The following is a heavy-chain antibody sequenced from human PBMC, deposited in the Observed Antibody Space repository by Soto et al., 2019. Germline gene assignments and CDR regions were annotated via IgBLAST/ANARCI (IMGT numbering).Heavy chain of an antibody. V-gene: IGHV4-59*08. CDR1: GGSISSYY. D-gene: IGHD3-3*01. CDR2: IYYSGST. Sequence: SETLSLTCTVSGGSISSYYWSWIRQPPGKGLEWIGYIYYSGSTNYNPSLKSRVTISVDTSKNQFSLKLSSVTAADTAEYYCARHYDFWRGWGPFGLDPWGQGTLVTVSS. J-gene: IGHJ5*02. CDR3: ARHYDFWRGWGPFGLDP.